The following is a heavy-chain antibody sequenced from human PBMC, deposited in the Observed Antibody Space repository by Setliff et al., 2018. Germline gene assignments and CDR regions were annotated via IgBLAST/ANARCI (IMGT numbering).Heavy chain of an antibody. CDR1: GGSFNVYF. CDR2: ISHSGST. V-gene: IGHV4-34*01. Sequence: SETLSLTCAVYGGSFNVYFWSWIRQPPGKGLEWIGEISHSGSTNYNPSLKSRVTMSVDTPTNQFSLKVFYVTAADTAVYYCRFWSSYYKNDYWAQGTLVTVSS. D-gene: IGHD3-3*01. J-gene: IGHJ4*02. CDR3: RFWSSYYKNDY.